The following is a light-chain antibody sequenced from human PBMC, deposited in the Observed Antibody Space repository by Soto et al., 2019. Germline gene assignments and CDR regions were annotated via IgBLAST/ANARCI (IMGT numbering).Light chain of an antibody. J-gene: IGKJ4*01. V-gene: IGKV3-20*01. CDR3: QQYGYEPLT. CDR2: GSS. Sequence: EIVLTQYPGTLSLSPGQRATLSCRASQNIRSNYVAWYQQKPGQAPRLLIFGSSTTATGIPDRFSASGSGTDFSLTISRLEPEDFAVYYCQQYGYEPLTFGGGTTVEI. CDR1: QNIRSNY.